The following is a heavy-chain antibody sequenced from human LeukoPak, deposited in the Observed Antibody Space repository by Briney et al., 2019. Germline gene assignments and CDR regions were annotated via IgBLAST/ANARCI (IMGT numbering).Heavy chain of an antibody. CDR3: ARGRRVGATGRGDFDI. V-gene: IGHV1-2*06. D-gene: IGHD1-26*01. Sequence: ASVKVACMTPGYTFTGYYMHWVRQAPGQGLEWMGRINPNSGGTNYAQKFQGRVTMTRDTSISTAYMELSRLRSDDTAVYYCARGRRVGATGRGDFDIWGQGAMVTVSS. CDR2: INPNSGGT. J-gene: IGHJ3*02. CDR1: GYTFTGYY.